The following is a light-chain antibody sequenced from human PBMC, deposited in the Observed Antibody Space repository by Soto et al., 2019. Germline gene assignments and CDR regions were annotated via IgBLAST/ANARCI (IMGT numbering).Light chain of an antibody. J-gene: IGLJ2*01. CDR3: SSYTTSGTVV. CDR2: EVS. V-gene: IGLV2-14*01. CDR1: SSDIGGYKY. Sequence: QSALTQPASVSGSPGQSITISCTGTSSDIGGYKYVSWYQQHPGKAPKLMVYEVSNRPSGVSDRFSGSKSGNTASLTISGLQAEDEAGYYCSSYTTSGTVVFGGGTQLTVL.